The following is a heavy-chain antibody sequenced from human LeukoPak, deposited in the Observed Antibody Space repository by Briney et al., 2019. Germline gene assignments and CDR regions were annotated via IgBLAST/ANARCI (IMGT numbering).Heavy chain of an antibody. J-gene: IGHJ5*02. CDR1: GFTFSSYW. CDR2: VKQDGSEK. D-gene: IGHD1-7*01. CDR3: ARGRLELRSWFDP. Sequence: PGGSLRLSCAASGFTFSSYWMSWVRQAPGKGLEWVANVKQDGSEKYYVDSAKGRFTISRDNAKNSLYLQMNSLRAEDTAVYYCARGRLELRSWFDPWGQGTLVTVSS. V-gene: IGHV3-7*01.